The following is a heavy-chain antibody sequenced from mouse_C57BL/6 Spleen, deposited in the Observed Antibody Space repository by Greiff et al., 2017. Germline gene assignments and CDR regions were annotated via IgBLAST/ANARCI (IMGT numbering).Heavy chain of an antibody. V-gene: IGHV1-15*01. Sequence: QVQLQQSGAELVRPGASVTLSCKASGYTFTDYEMHWVKQTPVHGLEWIGAIDPETGGTAYNQKFKGKAILTADKSSSTAYMELRSLTSEDSAVYYCLKLGRGYFDVWDTGTTVTVSS. CDR2: IDPETGGT. CDR3: LKLGRGYFDV. J-gene: IGHJ1*03. CDR1: GYTFTDYE. D-gene: IGHD4-1*01.